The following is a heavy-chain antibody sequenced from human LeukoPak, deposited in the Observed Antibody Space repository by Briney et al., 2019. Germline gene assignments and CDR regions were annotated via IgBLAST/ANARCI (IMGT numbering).Heavy chain of an antibody. J-gene: IGHJ4*02. CDR2: ISASSNFI. CDR1: GFTFSAHS. CDR3: ARPATGYCSSAGCHWDS. D-gene: IGHD2-2*01. Sequence: GGSLRLSCAASGFTFSAHSMYWVRQAPGKGLELVSSISASSNFIHYAESVRGRFTISRDNAKNSLYLQMNSLGAQDTAVYYCARPATGYCSSAGCHWDSWGQGTLVTVSS. V-gene: IGHV3-21*01.